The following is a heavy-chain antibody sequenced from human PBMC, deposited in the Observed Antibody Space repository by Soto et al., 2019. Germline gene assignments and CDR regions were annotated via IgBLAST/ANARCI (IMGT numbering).Heavy chain of an antibody. CDR2: ISSSSSYI. V-gene: IGHV3-21*01. D-gene: IGHD1-26*01. Sequence: WSLRVSCAASGLTFSSYSMNWFRQAPGKGLEWVSSISSSSSYIYYADSVKGRFTISRDNAKNSLYLQMNSLRAEDTAVYYCARAFSGSSGLDYWGQGTLVTVSS. J-gene: IGHJ4*02. CDR1: GLTFSSYS. CDR3: ARAFSGSSGLDY.